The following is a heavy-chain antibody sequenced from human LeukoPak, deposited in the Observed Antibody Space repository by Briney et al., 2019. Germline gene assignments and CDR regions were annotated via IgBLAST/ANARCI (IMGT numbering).Heavy chain of an antibody. CDR3: ARDSHIYSNYFVYYYMDV. CDR2: ISYDGSNK. Sequence: GGSLRLSCAASGSTFSSYGMHWVRQAPGKGLEWVAVISYDGSNKYYADSVKGRFTISRDNSKNTLYLQMNSLRAEDTAVYYCARDSHIYSNYFVYYYMDVWGKGTTVTVSS. CDR1: GSTFSSYG. D-gene: IGHD4-11*01. J-gene: IGHJ6*03. V-gene: IGHV3-30*03.